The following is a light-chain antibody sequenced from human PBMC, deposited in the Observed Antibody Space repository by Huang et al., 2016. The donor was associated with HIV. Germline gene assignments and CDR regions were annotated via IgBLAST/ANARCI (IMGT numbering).Light chain of an antibody. J-gene: IGKJ2*01. V-gene: IGKV1-5*03. CDR3: QQYNDYSVT. CDR2: KAT. Sequence: DIQMTQFPSTLSASLGDRVTITCRATQTISTWLAWYQQKPGKAPKLLIYKATSVESGVPPRFSGSGSGTEFTLTISNLQPDDFATYYCQQYNDYSVTFGQGTKLEIK. CDR1: QTISTW.